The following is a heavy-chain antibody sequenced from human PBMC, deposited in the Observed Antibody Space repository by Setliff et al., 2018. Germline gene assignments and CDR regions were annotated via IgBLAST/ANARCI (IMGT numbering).Heavy chain of an antibody. CDR2: IYYNENT. Sequence: SETLSLTCSVSGGSISSYFWNWVRQPAGKGLEWIGRIYYNENTNYNPSLKSRVTMSIDTSKNQLSLKLSSVTAADTAVYYCARSMIQRNYYCGLDVWGQGTTVTVSS. V-gene: IGHV4-4*07. CDR3: ARSMIQRNYYCGLDV. D-gene: IGHD3-16*01. CDR1: GGSISSYF. J-gene: IGHJ6*02.